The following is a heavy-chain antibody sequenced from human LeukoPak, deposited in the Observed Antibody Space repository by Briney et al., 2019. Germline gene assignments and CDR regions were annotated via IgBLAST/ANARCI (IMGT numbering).Heavy chain of an antibody. CDR2: TYYSGST. CDR1: GGSISSYY. V-gene: IGHV4-59*01. J-gene: IGHJ3*02. CDR3: ARARDSGYDSDAFDI. Sequence: SETLSLTCTVSGGSISSYYWSWIRQPPGKGLEWIGYTYYSGSTNYNPSLKSRVTISVDTSKNQFSLKLSSVTAADTAVYYCARARDSGYDSDAFDIWGQGTMVTVSS. D-gene: IGHD5-12*01.